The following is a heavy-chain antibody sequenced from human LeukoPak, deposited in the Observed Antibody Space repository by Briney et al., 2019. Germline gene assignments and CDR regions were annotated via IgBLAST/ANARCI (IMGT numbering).Heavy chain of an antibody. J-gene: IGHJ4*02. CDR3: ARDLTSRLWFGESHPYYFDF. CDR1: GFSFSSYK. D-gene: IGHD3-10*01. CDR2: TNQDGSEK. V-gene: IGHV3-7*01. Sequence: PGGSLRLSCAASGFSFSSYKMSWVRQAPGKGLEWVANTNQDGSEKHYVDSVKGRFTISRDNAKNSLYLQMNSLRAEDTAVYYCARDLTSRLWFGESHPYYFDFWGQGTLVTVSS.